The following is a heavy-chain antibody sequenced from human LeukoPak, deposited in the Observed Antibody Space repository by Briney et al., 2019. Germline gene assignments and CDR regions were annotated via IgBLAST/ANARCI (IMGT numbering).Heavy chain of an antibody. J-gene: IGHJ4*02. Sequence: GGSLRLSCTVSGFTLSSYEMTWIRQAPGKGLEWVSSIEYSETSTHYADSVKGRFAISRDNSKNTLYLQMNSLRAEDTAVYYCARRSGSSGWSPPDYWGQGTLVTVSS. CDR1: GFTLSSYE. V-gene: IGHV3-23*01. CDR3: ARRSGSSGWSPPDY. D-gene: IGHD6-19*01. CDR2: IEYSETST.